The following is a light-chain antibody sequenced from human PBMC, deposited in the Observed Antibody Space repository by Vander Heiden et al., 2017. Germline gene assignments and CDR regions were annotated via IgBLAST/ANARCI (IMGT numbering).Light chain of an antibody. Sequence: ELVMTQSPATLSVSPGERATPSCRASQSVSSNLAWYQQKPGQAPRLLIYGASTRATGIPARFSGSGSGTEFTLTISSLQSEDFAVYYCQQYNNWPRTFGQGTKVEIK. J-gene: IGKJ1*01. CDR1: QSVSSN. V-gene: IGKV3-15*01. CDR3: QQYNNWPRT. CDR2: GAS.